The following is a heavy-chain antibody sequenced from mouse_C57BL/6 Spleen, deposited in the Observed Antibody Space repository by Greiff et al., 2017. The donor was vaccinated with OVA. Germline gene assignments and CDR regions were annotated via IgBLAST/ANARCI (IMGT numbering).Heavy chain of an antibody. CDR3: ARDRGGYDGAMDY. Sequence: EVQLVESGGGLVKPGGSLKLSCAASGFTFSSYAMSWVRQTPEKRLEWVATISDGGSYTYYPDNVKGRFTISRDNAKNNLYLQMSHLKSEDTAMYYCARDRGGYDGAMDYWGQGTSVTVSS. CDR1: GFTFSSYA. J-gene: IGHJ4*01. D-gene: IGHD2-2*01. CDR2: ISDGGSYT. V-gene: IGHV5-4*01.